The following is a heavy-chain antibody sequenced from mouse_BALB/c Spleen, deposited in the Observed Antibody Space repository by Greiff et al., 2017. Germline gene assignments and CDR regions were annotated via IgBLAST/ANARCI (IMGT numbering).Heavy chain of an antibody. CDR3: ARDLSMITTWGFAW. D-gene: IGHD2-4*01. CDR2: IRNKANGYTT. V-gene: IGHV7-3*02. J-gene: IGHJ3*01. Sequence: DVKLVESGGGLVQPGGSLRLSCATSGFTFTDYYMSWVRQPPGKALEWLGFIRNKANGYTTEYSASVKGRFTISRDNSQSILYLQMNTLRAEDSATYYCARDLSMITTWGFAWWGQGTLVTVSA. CDR1: GFTFTDYY.